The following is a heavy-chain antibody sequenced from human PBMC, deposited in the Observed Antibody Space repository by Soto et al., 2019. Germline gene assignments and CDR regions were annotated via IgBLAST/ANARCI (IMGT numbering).Heavy chain of an antibody. CDR1: GGSISSYY. D-gene: IGHD3-9*01. V-gene: IGHV4-59*08. CDR3: ARSNSDVRYFDWLETFDY. CDR2: IYYSGST. Sequence: SETLSLTCTVSGGSISSYYWSWIRQPPGKGLEWIGYIYYSGSTNYNPSLKSRVTISVDTSKNQFSLKLSSVTAADTAVYYCARSNSDVRYFDWLETFDYWGQGTLVTVSS. J-gene: IGHJ4*02.